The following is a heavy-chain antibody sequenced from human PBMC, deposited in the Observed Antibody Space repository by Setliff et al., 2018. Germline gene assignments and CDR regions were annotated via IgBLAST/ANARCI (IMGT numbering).Heavy chain of an antibody. Sequence: PGGSLRLSCAASGFTFSTYSMSWVRQAPGKRLEWVSAISGDSVYIYYADSVKGRFTISRDNSKNTLYLQMKSLGPEDTGVYYCAKGALAVAGGALDYWGQGTLVTAPQ. V-gene: IGHV3-23*01. CDR3: AKGALAVAGGALDY. CDR1: GFTFSTYS. D-gene: IGHD6-19*01. CDR2: ISGDSVYI. J-gene: IGHJ4*02.